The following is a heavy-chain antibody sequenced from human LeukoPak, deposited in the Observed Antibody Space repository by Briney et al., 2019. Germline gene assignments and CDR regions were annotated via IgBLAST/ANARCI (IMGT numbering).Heavy chain of an antibody. CDR1: GFTFSSYA. CDR3: AKDLYDILTGYYNFGPNWFDP. Sequence: GGSLRLSCAASGFTFSSYAMSWVPQAPGKGLEWVSAISGSGGSTYYADSVKGRFTISRDNSKNTLYLQMNSLRAEDTAVYYCAKDLYDILTGYYNFGPNWFDPWGQGTLVTVSS. J-gene: IGHJ5*02. CDR2: ISGSGGST. D-gene: IGHD3-9*01. V-gene: IGHV3-23*01.